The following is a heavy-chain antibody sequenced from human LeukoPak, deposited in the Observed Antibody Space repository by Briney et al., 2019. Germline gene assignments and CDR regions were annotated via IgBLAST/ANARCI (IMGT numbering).Heavy chain of an antibody. CDR3: AKAGPRKDYEVDY. Sequence: PGGSLRLSCAPSGFTFSSYAMRWVRQAPGKGLEWVSVISGSGGSTYYADSVKDRFTISRDNSKNTLYLQMNSLRAEDTAVYYCAKAGPRKDYEVDYWGQGTLVTVSS. V-gene: IGHV3-23*01. J-gene: IGHJ4*02. CDR1: GFTFSSYA. CDR2: ISGSGGST. D-gene: IGHD4-17*01.